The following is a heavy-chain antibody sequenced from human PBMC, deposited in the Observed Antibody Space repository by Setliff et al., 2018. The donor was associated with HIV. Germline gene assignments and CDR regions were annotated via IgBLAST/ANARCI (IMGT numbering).Heavy chain of an antibody. CDR1: GGTFSSYA. CDR2: IIPIFGTA. Sequence: SVKVSCKASGGTFSSYAISWVRQAPGQGLEWMGGIIPIFGTANYAQKFQDRVTITTDESTSTAYMELSSLRSDDTALYFCARTDYGGNSGGNYFDYWGQGSLVTVSS. J-gene: IGHJ4*02. D-gene: IGHD4-17*01. CDR3: ARTDYGGNSGGNYFDY. V-gene: IGHV1-69*05.